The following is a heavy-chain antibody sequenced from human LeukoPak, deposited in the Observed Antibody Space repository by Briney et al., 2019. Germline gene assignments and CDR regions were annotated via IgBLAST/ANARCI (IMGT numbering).Heavy chain of an antibody. Sequence: SQTLSLTCAVSGASMRNYYWSWIRHPPGKGLEWLGYTYDSGSSSYNPSLRSRVSISIDTSKNQFSLNLSSVTAADTAVYYCARGWASSWYYFDFWGQGTLVTVSS. CDR2: TYDSGSS. CDR1: GASMRNYY. V-gene: IGHV4-59*01. J-gene: IGHJ4*02. CDR3: ARGWASSWYYFDF. D-gene: IGHD2-2*01.